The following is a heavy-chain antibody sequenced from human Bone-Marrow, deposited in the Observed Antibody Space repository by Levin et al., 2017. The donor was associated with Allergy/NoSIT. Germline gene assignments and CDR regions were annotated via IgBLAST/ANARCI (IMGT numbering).Heavy chain of an antibody. CDR1: GVSISNSRNY. CDR3: AIFPYTYYYDSVTLR. J-gene: IGHJ4*02. Sequence: PSETLSLTCSVSGVSISNSRNYWVWIRQPPGKGLEWVASVYRTGSTYYSPSLESRLTISVDTSKNQFSLSLNSLTAADTAVYYCAIFPYTYYYDSVTLRWGQGTLVTVSS. V-gene: IGHV4-39*01. CDR2: VYRTGST. D-gene: IGHD3-10*01.